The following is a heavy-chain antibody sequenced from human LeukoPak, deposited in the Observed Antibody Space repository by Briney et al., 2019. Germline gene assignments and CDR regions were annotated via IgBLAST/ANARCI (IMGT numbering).Heavy chain of an antibody. J-gene: IGHJ4*02. V-gene: IGHV1-69*13. Sequence: SVKVSCKASGTTFRSYAINWVRQAPGQGLEWMGAIIPSFGTVKYAQKFQGRVTMTADESTSTAYMDLNYLRSADTAVHFCARATSANEYSYGFHFDYWGQGTLVTVSS. CDR3: ARATSANEYSYGFHFDY. D-gene: IGHD5-18*01. CDR2: IIPSFGTV. CDR1: GTTFRSYA.